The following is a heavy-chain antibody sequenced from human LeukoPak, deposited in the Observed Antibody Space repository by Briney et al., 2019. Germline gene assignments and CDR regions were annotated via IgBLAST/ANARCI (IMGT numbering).Heavy chain of an antibody. Sequence: SETLSLTCAVYGGSFSGYYWSWIRQPPGKGLEWIVEINHSGSTNYNPSLKSRVTISVDTSKNQFSLKLSSVTAADTAVYYCAREKLLWFGESSPYYFDYWGQGTLVTVSS. D-gene: IGHD3-10*01. CDR2: INHSGST. CDR1: GGSFSGYY. CDR3: AREKLLWFGESSPYYFDY. J-gene: IGHJ4*02. V-gene: IGHV4-34*01.